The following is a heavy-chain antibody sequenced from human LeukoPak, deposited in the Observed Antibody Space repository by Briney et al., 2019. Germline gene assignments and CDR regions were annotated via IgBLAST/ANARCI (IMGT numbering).Heavy chain of an antibody. D-gene: IGHD1-26*01. CDR1: GYTLTSYY. J-gene: IGHJ4*02. CDR2: INPSGGST. CDR3: ATVASGSYSYFDY. V-gene: IGHV1-46*01. Sequence: ASVKVSCKASGYTLTSYYMHWMRQAPGQGLEWMGRINPSGGSTSYAQKFQGRVTMTRDTSTSTVYMELSSLGSEDTAVYYCATVASGSYSYFDYWGQGTLVTVSS.